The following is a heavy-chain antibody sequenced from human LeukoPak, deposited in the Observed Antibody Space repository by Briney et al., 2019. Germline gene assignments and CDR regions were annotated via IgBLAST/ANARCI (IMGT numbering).Heavy chain of an antibody. CDR1: GFTFDDYA. CDR3: ARDMGYDSSGYNIFHY. D-gene: IGHD3-22*01. J-gene: IGHJ4*02. V-gene: IGHV3-9*01. Sequence: GGSLRLSCAASGFTFDDYAMYWVRQAPGKGLEWVSGISWNSGSTGYADSVKGRFIISRDNAKNSLYLQMNSLRAEDTAFYYCARDMGYDSSGYNIFHYWGQGTLVTVSS. CDR2: ISWNSGST.